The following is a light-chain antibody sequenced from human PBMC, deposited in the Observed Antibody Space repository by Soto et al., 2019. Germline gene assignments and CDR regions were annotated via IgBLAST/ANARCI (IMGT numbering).Light chain of an antibody. CDR3: GTWDSSLSAWV. V-gene: IGLV1-51*01. Sequence: QSVLTQPPSVSAAPGQTVTISCSGSSSNIGDNFVSWYQHLPGTAPKLLIYDNNKRSSGIPDRFSGSKSGTAASLGITGLQTGDEADYYCGTWDSSLSAWVFGGGTKVTVL. CDR2: DNN. J-gene: IGLJ3*02. CDR1: SSNIGDNF.